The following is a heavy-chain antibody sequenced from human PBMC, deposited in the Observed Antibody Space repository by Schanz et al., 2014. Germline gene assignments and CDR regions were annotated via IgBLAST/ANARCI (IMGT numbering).Heavy chain of an antibody. CDR1: GFTFSDYW. J-gene: IGHJ6*02. Sequence: VRLVESGGGVVQPGGSLRLSCTASGFTFSDYWMSWVRQAPGKGLEWVANIKRDGSEKNYLDSVKGRFTISRDNAKNSLFLQMNSLRAEDTAVYYCLAPDYGMDVWGQGTTVTVSS. CDR3: LAPDYGMDV. CDR2: IKRDGSEK. V-gene: IGHV3-7*02.